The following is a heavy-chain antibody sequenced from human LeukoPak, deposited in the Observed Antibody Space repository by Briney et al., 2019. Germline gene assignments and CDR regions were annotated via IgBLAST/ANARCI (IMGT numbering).Heavy chain of an antibody. CDR1: GGSISSGGYS. CDR3: ARGYDSSGYPLDY. Sequence: PSETLSLTCAVSGGSISSGGYSWSWIRQPPGKGLEWIGYIYHSGSTYYNPSLKSRVTISVDTSKNQFSLKLSSVTAADTAVYYCARGYDSSGYPLDYWGQGTLVTVSS. V-gene: IGHV4-30-2*05. D-gene: IGHD3-22*01. CDR2: IYHSGST. J-gene: IGHJ4*02.